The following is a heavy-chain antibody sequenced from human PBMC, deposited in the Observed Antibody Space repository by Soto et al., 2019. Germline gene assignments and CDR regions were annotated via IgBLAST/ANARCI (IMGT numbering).Heavy chain of an antibody. CDR2: IYYSGST. V-gene: IGHV4-59*08. J-gene: IGHJ6*03. Sequence: SETLSLTCTVSGGSISSYYWSWIRQPPGKGLEWIGYIYYSGSTNYNPSLKSRVTISVDTSKNQFSLKLSSVTAADTAVYYCARHVQSEGVNYYYYYMDVWGKGTTVTVSS. CDR1: GGSISSYY. D-gene: IGHD1-1*01. CDR3: ARHVQSEGVNYYYYYMDV.